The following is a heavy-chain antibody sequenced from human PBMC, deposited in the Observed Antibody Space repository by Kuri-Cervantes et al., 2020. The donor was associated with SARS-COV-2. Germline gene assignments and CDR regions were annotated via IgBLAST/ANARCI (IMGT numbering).Heavy chain of an antibody. CDR1: GFTFSGSA. CDR3: TSNDPRRAYYYYGMDV. J-gene: IGHJ6*02. Sequence: GESLKISCAASGFTFSGSAMHWVRQASGKGLEWVGRIRGKANSYASAYAASVKGRFTISRDDSKNTAYLQMNSLKTEDTAVYYCTSNDPRRAYYYYGMDVWGQGTTVTVSS. CDR2: IRGKANSYAS. V-gene: IGHV3-73*01. D-gene: IGHD1-1*01.